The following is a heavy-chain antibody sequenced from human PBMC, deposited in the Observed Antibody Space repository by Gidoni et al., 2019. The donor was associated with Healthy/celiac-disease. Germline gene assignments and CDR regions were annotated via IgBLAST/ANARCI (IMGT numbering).Heavy chain of an antibody. CDR2: INHSGST. Sequence: QVQLQQWGAGLLKPSETLSLTCAVYGGSFSGYYWSWIRQPPGKGLEWIGEINHSGSTNYNPSLKSRVTISVDTSKNQFSLKLSSVTAADTAVYYCARGKKYYYGSGSTKGPLDYWGQGTLVTVSS. D-gene: IGHD3-10*01. J-gene: IGHJ4*02. CDR1: GGSFSGYY. V-gene: IGHV4-34*01. CDR3: ARGKKYYYGSGSTKGPLDY.